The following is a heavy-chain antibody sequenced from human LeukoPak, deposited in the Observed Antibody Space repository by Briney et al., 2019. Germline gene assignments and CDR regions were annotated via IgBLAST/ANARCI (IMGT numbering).Heavy chain of an antibody. V-gene: IGHV3-30*03. Sequence: QPGRSLRLSCAASGFTFSSYGMHWVRQAPGKGLEWVAVISYDGSNKYYADSVKGRFTISRDNSKNTLYLQMNSLRAEDTAVYYCARDMGYSSSWYLGYWGQGTLVTVSS. CDR2: ISYDGSNK. CDR1: GFTFSSYG. CDR3: ARDMGYSSSWYLGY. D-gene: IGHD6-13*01. J-gene: IGHJ4*02.